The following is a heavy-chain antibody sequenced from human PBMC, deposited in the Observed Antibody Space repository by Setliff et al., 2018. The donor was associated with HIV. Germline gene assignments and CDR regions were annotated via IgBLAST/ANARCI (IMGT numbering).Heavy chain of an antibody. V-gene: IGHV4-30-4*01. D-gene: IGHD3-3*01. CDR3: VATTHNFWSAYTS. J-gene: IGHJ4*02. Sequence: SETLSLTCTVSGGSVSNSDHYWSWIRQSPGNGLEWIGYIHYSGSTYYNPSLKSRVTISVDTSQNQFSLRLTSVTAADTAVYYCVATTHNFWSAYTSWGQGTPVTVSS. CDR2: IHYSGST. CDR1: GGSVSNSDHY.